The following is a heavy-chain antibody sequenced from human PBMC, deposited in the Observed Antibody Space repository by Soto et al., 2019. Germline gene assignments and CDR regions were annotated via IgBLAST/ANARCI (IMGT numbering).Heavy chain of an antibody. D-gene: IGHD1-26*01. J-gene: IGHJ4*02. V-gene: IGHV4-59*03. CDR1: GGSISSFH. Sequence: QVQLQESGPGLVKPSETLSLTCTVSGGSISSFHWSWIRQPPGKGLEWIGYVYYTGSTNYTPPFRSRVTISVDTSKNQFSLKLTSVTAADTAVYYCVRWVGHFDFWGQGTLVTVSS. CDR3: VRWVGHFDF. CDR2: VYYTGST.